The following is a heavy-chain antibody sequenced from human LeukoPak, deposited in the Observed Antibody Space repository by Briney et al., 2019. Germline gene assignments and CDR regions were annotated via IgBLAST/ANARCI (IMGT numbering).Heavy chain of an antibody. CDR3: ARVRGATDDIDY. CDR1: GYTFTNYA. J-gene: IGHJ4*02. CDR2: INAGNGNT. V-gene: IGHV1-3*01. Sequence: ASVKVSCKASGYTFTNYAMHWVRQAPGQGLEWMGWINAGNGNTKYSQKFQDRVTITRDTSASTAYMELSSLKSEDTAVYYCARVRGATDDIDYWGQGTLVTVSS. D-gene: IGHD1-26*01.